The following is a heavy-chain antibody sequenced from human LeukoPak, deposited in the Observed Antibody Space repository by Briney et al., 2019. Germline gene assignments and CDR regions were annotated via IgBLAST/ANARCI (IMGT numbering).Heavy chain of an antibody. D-gene: IGHD6-19*01. J-gene: IGHJ3*02. CDR3: ARPPLRWVAGTWDAFDI. CDR2: IPYDGSNK. CDR1: GFTFSSYG. V-gene: IGHV3-30*03. Sequence: PGGSLRLSCAASGFTFSSYGMHWVRQAPGKGLEWVAVIPYDGSNKYYADSVKGRFTISRDNSKNTLYLQMNSLRAEDTAVYYCARPPLRWVAGTWDAFDIWGQGTMVTVSS.